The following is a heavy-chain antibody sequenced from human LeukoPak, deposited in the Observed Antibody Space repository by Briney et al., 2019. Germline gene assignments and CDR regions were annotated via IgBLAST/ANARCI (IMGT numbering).Heavy chain of an antibody. CDR2: IYTSGST. D-gene: IGHD5-18*01. CDR3: ARAERGYSYGYVGY. J-gene: IGHJ4*02. CDR1: GGSISSGRYD. V-gene: IGHV4-61*02. Sequence: TLSLTCTVVGGSISSGRYDWSWIRQPAGKGLEWIGRIYTSGSTNYNPSLKSGVTISVDTSKTQFSLKLSSVTAADTAVYYCARAERGYSYGYVGYWGQGTLVTVSS.